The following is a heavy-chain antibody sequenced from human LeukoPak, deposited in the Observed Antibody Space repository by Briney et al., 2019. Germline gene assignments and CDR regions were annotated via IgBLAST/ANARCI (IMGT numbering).Heavy chain of an antibody. V-gene: IGHV1-69*04. J-gene: IGHJ3*02. D-gene: IGHD3-3*01. CDR2: IIPILGIA. CDR3: ARDRIGAHAFDI. CDR1: GGTFSSYA. Sequence: SVKVSCKASGGTFSSYAISWVRQAPGQGLEWMGRIIPILGIANYAQKFQGRVTITADKSTSTAYMELSSLRSEDTAVYYCARDRIGAHAFDIWGQGTMVTVSS.